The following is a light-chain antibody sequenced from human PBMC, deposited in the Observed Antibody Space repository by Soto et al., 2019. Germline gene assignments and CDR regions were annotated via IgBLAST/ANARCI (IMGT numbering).Light chain of an antibody. Sequence: VVTQSPATLSVFPGETATLSCRASQSVSSDLAWYQQRPGQAPRLLIYGASTRATGIPARFRGSGSGTEFRLTISSLQSEDFATYYCQQYNTWHPQTALGPGTKVEIK. CDR3: QQYNTWHPQTA. J-gene: IGKJ1*01. CDR2: GAS. CDR1: QSVSSD. V-gene: IGKV3-15*01.